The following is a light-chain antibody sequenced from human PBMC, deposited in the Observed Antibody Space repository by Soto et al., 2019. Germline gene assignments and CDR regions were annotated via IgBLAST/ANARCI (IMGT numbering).Light chain of an antibody. Sequence: QAVLTQPPSTSGTPGQRVTISCSGGNSNIGNNYVYWYQQIPGTAPNLLIFRNNRRPSGVPDRFSGSKSGTAASLAISGLRPKDEANYYCAVWDDSLSGWVFGGGTKLTVL. CDR3: AVWDDSLSGWV. CDR1: NSNIGNNY. V-gene: IGLV1-47*01. CDR2: RNN. J-gene: IGLJ3*02.